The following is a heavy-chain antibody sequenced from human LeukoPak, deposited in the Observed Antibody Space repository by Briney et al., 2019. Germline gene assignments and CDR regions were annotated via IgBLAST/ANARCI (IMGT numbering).Heavy chain of an antibody. Sequence: GGSLRLSCAASGFTVSSNYMSWVRRAPGKGLEWVSVIYSGGSTYYADSVKGRFTISRDNSKNTLYLQMNSLRAEDTAVYYCARGGGQLLSAYFDYWGQGTLVTVSS. D-gene: IGHD2-2*01. CDR3: ARGGGQLLSAYFDY. CDR1: GFTVSSNY. J-gene: IGHJ4*02. V-gene: IGHV3-66*02. CDR2: IYSGGST.